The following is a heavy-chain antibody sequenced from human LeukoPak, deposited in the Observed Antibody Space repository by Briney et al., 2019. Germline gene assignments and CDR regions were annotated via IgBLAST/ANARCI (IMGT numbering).Heavy chain of an antibody. J-gene: IGHJ4*02. Sequence: PSETLSLTCTVSGGSTSSYYWSWIRQPAGKGLEWIGRIYTSGSTNYNPSLKSRVTISVDTSKNQFSLKLSSVTAADTAVYYCARVQQLVRIFDYWGQGTLVTVSS. D-gene: IGHD6-13*01. CDR3: ARVQQLVRIFDY. V-gene: IGHV4-4*07. CDR1: GGSTSSYY. CDR2: IYTSGST.